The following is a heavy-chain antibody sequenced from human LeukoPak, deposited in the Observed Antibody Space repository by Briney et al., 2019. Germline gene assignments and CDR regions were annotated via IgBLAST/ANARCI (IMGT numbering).Heavy chain of an antibody. CDR1: GFTFSSYA. Sequence: GGSLRLSCAAYGFTFSSYAMSWVRQAPGKGLEWVSAISGSGGSTYYADSVKGRFTISRDNSKNTLYLQMNSLRAEDTAVYYCAKCWNYYYYYMDVWGKGTTVTVSS. CDR3: AKCWNYYYYYMDV. CDR2: ISGSGGST. D-gene: IGHD3-3*01. J-gene: IGHJ6*03. V-gene: IGHV3-23*01.